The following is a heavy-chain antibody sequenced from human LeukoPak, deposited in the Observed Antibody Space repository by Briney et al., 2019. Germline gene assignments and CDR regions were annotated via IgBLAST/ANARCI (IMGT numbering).Heavy chain of an antibody. V-gene: IGHV3-23*01. CDR2: ISGSGGST. CDR3: AKEDSSSWYLYYYYYYMDV. J-gene: IGHJ6*03. Sequence: SLRLSRAASGFTVSSYAMSSVRQATGKGLEWVSAISGSGGSTYYADSVKGRFTISRDNSKNTLYLQMNSLRAEDTAVYYCAKEDSSSWYLYYYYYYMDVWGKGTTVTISS. D-gene: IGHD6-13*01. CDR1: GFTVSSYA.